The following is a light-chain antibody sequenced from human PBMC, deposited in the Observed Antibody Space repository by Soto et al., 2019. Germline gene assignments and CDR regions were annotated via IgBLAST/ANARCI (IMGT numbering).Light chain of an antibody. CDR3: SSYTSISTVV. J-gene: IGLJ2*01. CDR2: DVN. V-gene: IGLV2-14*01. Sequence: QSALTQPASVSGSPGQSITISCTGTNSDVGGYNYVSWYQQHPGKAPKLMIYDVNNRPSGVSSRFSGSKSGNTASLTISGLQAEDEADYYCSSYTSISTVVFGGGTQLTVL. CDR1: NSDVGGYNY.